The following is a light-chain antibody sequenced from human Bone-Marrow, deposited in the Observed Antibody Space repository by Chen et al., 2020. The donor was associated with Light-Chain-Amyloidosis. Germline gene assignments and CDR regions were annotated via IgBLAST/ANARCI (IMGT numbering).Light chain of an antibody. CDR1: SSDVGVDKH. CDR3: RSYTMTNSLV. CDR2: EVT. J-gene: IGLJ1*01. Sequence: QSALTQHTSVSRAPGESITISCSGTSSDVGVDKHVSWYQQHPDKAPKLMIYEVTNRPSWVPDRCSVSKSANTAYLTISRHQTRDESNYFYRSYTMTNSLVFGGGARVTVL. V-gene: IGLV2-14*01.